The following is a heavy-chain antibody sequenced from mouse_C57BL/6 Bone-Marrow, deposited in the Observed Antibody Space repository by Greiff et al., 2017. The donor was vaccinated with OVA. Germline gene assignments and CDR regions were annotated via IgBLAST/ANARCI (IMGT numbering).Heavy chain of an antibody. CDR3: ARRGGGWLLHDAMDY. V-gene: IGHV3-6*01. CDR2: ISYDGSN. Sequence: EVQRVESGPGLVKPSQSLSLTCSVTGYSITSGYYWHWIRQFPGNKLEWMGYISYDGSNNYNPSLKNRISITRDTSKNQFFLKLNSVTTEDTATYYCARRGGGWLLHDAMDYWGQGTSVTVSS. J-gene: IGHJ4*01. D-gene: IGHD2-3*01. CDR1: GYSITSGYY.